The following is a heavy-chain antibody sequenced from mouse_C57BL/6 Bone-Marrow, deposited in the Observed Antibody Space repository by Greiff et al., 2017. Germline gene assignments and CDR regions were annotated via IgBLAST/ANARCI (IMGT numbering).Heavy chain of an antibody. D-gene: IGHD1-1*01. CDR2: IYPGNSDT. J-gene: IGHJ1*03. CDR1: GYTFTSYW. CDR3: TRARLRGSPLYWYFDV. V-gene: IGHV1-5*01. Sequence: EVQLQQSGTVLARPGASVKMSCKTSGYTFTSYWMHWVKQRPGQGLEWIGAIYPGNSDTSYNQKFKGKAKLTAVTSASTAYMELSSLTNEDAAVYYCTRARLRGSPLYWYFDVWGTGTTVTVSS.